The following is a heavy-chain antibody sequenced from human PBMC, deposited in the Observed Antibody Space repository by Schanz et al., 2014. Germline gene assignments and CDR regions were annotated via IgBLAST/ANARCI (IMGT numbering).Heavy chain of an antibody. CDR1: GDSISSTNW. CDR3: ARERESGNGYFFDY. D-gene: IGHD3-3*01. Sequence: QVQLQESGPGLVKPSGTLSLTCAVSGDSISSTNWWSWVRQPPAQGLQWIGQIYHSGSTNYNPAHGRRVTMSVDKSKTQFSLKLSSGTAADTAVYYCARERESGNGYFFDYWGQGTLVTVSS. J-gene: IGHJ4*02. V-gene: IGHV4-4*02. CDR2: IYHSGST.